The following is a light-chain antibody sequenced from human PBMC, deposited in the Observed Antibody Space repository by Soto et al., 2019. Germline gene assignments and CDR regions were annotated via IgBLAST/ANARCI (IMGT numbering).Light chain of an antibody. V-gene: IGLV7-46*01. CDR1: TGAVTSGHY. CDR3: LLLYPGTRRV. CDR2: DTN. Sequence: QAVVTQEPSVTVSPGGTVILTCGSSTGAVTSGHYPYWFQQKPGQAPRTVIYDTNNKHSWTPARFSGSLLGGKAALTLSGAQPEDEAMYYWLLLYPGTRRVFGTGTKLTVL. J-gene: IGLJ1*01.